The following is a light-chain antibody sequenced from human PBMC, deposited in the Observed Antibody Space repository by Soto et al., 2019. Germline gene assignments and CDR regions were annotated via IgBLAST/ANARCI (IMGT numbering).Light chain of an antibody. CDR1: QSISSW. CDR2: KAS. V-gene: IGKV1-5*03. J-gene: IGKJ2*01. CDR3: QQYNTFLYT. Sequence: DIQMTQSPSTLYASVGDRVTITCRASQSISSWLAWYQQKPGKATKVLIYKASSLEGGVPSRFSGSGSGTEFTLSISSLQPDDFATYYCQQYNTFLYTFGQGTKLEIK.